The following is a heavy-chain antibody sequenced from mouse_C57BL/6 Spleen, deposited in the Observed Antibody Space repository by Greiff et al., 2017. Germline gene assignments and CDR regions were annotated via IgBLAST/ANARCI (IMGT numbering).Heavy chain of an antibody. D-gene: IGHD1-1*01. V-gene: IGHV1-42*01. J-gene: IGHJ3*01. CDR1: GYSFTGYY. CDR3: ARSYDDGSNPFAY. Sequence: VQLKESGPELVKPGASVKISCKASGYSFTGYYMNWVKQSPEKSLEWIGEINPSTGGTTYNQKFKAKATLTVDKSSSTAYMQLKSLTSEDSAVYYCARSYDDGSNPFAYWGQGTLVTVSA. CDR2: INPSTGGT.